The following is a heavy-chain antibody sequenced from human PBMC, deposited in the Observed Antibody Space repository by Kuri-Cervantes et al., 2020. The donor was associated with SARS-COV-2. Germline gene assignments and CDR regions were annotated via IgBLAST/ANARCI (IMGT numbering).Heavy chain of an antibody. V-gene: IGHV3-21*01. CDR1: GFTFSSYS. Sequence: GESLKISCAASGFTFSSYSTNWVRQAPGKGLEWVSSISSSSSYIYYADSVKGRFTISRDNAKNSLYLQMNSLRAEDTAVYYCARDSEVVVAPSAFDIWGQGTMVTVSS. J-gene: IGHJ3*02. D-gene: IGHD2-15*01. CDR2: ISSSSSYI. CDR3: ARDSEVVVAPSAFDI.